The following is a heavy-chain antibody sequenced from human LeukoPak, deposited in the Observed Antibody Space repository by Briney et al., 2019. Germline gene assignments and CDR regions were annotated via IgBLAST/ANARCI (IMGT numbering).Heavy chain of an antibody. V-gene: IGHV4-34*01. CDR3: ARGFKSMIVSPRHRIKYFDY. J-gene: IGHJ4*02. Sequence: SQTLSPTCAVYGGSFSGYYWSWIRQPPGNGLEWIGEIKHSVRTNYNTSLKSRVTISVGTSKNQFSLKLSSVTAADTAVYYCARGFKSMIVSPRHRIKYFDYWGQGTLVTVSS. CDR2: IKHSVRT. CDR1: GGSFSGYY. D-gene: IGHD3-22*01.